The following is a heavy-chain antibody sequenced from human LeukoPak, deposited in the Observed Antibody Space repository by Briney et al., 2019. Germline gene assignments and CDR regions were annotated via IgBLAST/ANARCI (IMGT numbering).Heavy chain of an antibody. D-gene: IGHD3-3*01. V-gene: IGHV1-46*01. CDR1: GYTFTGYY. J-gene: IGHJ5*02. CDR2: INPSGGST. CDR3: ARGTAGITIFGVVIPRVNWFDP. Sequence: ASVKVSCKASGYTFTGYYMHWVRQAPGQGLEWMGIINPSGGSTSYAQKFQGRAPMTRDMSTSTVYMELSSLRSEDTAVYHCARGTAGITIFGVVIPRVNWFDPWGQGTLVTVSS.